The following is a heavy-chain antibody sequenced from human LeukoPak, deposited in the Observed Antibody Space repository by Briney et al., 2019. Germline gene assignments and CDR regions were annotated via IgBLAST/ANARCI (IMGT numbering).Heavy chain of an antibody. D-gene: IGHD3-22*01. CDR1: GYTFTSYA. CDR3: ARAHHYYDSSGENLFDY. CDR2: INTNTGNP. V-gene: IGHV7-4-1*02. Sequence: GASVKVSCKASGYTFTSYAMNWVRQAPGQGLEWMGWINTNTGNPTYAQGFTGRFVFSLDTSVSTAYLQISSLKAEDTAVYYCARAHHYYDSSGENLFDYWGQGTLVTVSS. J-gene: IGHJ4*02.